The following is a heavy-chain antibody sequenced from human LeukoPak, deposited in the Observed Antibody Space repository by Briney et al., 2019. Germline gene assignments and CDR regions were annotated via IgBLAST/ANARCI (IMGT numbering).Heavy chain of an antibody. Sequence: GGSLRPSCAASGFTFSSYSMNWVRQAPGKGLEWVSYISSSSSTIYYADSVKGRFTISRDNAKNSLYLQMNSLRAEDTAVYYCGVLFGDLFGWGQGTLVTVSS. D-gene: IGHD3-10*01. V-gene: IGHV3-48*04. J-gene: IGHJ4*02. CDR2: ISSSSSTI. CDR1: GFTFSSYS. CDR3: GVLFGDLFG.